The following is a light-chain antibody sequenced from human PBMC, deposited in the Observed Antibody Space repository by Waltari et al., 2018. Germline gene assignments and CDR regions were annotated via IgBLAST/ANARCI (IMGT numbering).Light chain of an antibody. V-gene: IGKV4-1*01. CDR1: ETILFNSNNKNY. J-gene: IGKJ1*01. CDR3: QQYYTISRT. Sequence: DIVMTQSPDSLAVPLGERATINCKSSETILFNSNNKNYLAWYQQKAGQPPKLRVYWASTRESGVPDRFSGSGSGTDFTLTISSLQAEDVAVYYCQQYYTISRTFGQETKVDIK. CDR2: WAS.